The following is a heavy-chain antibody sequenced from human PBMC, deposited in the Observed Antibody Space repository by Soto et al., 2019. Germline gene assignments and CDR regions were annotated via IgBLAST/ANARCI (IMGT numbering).Heavy chain of an antibody. CDR1: GFTFDDYA. D-gene: IGHD3-3*01. CDR3: AKDLGDDFWSGSTNYAFDI. Sequence: GGSLRLSCAASGFTFDDYAMHWVRQAPGKGLEWVSGISWNSGSIGYADSVKGRFTISRDNAKNSLYLQMKSLRAEDTALYYCAKDLGDDFWSGSTNYAFDIWGQGTMVTVSS. CDR2: ISWNSGSI. V-gene: IGHV3-9*01. J-gene: IGHJ3*02.